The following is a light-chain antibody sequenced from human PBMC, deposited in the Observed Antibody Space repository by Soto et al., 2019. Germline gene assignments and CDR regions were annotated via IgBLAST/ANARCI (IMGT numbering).Light chain of an antibody. J-gene: IGKJ2*01. Sequence: DIQMTQSPSTLSASVGDRVTITCRASQSISSWLAWYQQKPGKAPKLLIYKASSLESGVPSRFSGSGSGTEFTLTISSLQPDDFATYYCQQYNSYSYTFGQGTNVDI. CDR1: QSISSW. CDR2: KAS. CDR3: QQYNSYSYT. V-gene: IGKV1-5*03.